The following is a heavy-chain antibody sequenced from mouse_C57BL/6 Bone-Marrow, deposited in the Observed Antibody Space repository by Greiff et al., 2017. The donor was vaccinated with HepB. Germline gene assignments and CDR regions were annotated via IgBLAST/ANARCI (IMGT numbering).Heavy chain of an antibody. D-gene: IGHD1-1*01. CDR3: TLMSTRVALSYFDV. CDR2: IDPENGDT. Sequence: VQLQQSGAELVRPGASVKLSCTASGFNIKDDYMHWVKQRPEQGVEWIGWIDPENGDTEYASKFQGKATITADTSSNTAYLQLSGLTSEDTAVYYCTLMSTRVALSYFDVCGTQTTVTVSS. CDR1: GFNIKDDY. V-gene: IGHV14-4*01. J-gene: IGHJ1*03.